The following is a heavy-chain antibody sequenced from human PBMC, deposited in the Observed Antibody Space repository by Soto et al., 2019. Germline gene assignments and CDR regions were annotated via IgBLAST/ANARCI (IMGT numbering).Heavy chain of an antibody. CDR1: GFTFSSYA. D-gene: IGHD2-2*02. CDR2: MSYDGSNK. V-gene: IGHV3-30-3*01. J-gene: IGHJ6*02. CDR3: ARDLYCSSTSCYTAGLGMPGFDYYYYYYGMDV. Sequence: GGSLRLSCAASGFTFSSYAMHWVRQAPGKGLEWVAVMSYDGSNKYYADSVKGRFTISRDNSKNTLYLQMNSLRAEDTAVYYCARDLYCSSTSCYTAGLGMPGFDYYYYYYGMDVWGQGTTVTVSS.